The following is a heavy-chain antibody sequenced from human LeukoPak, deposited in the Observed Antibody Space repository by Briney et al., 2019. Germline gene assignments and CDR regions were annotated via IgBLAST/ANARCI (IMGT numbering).Heavy chain of an antibody. CDR3: ARVGNDSGWHDAFGYFDS. Sequence: PGGSLRLSCAASGFNFSNNLLHWVRQAPGKGLEWVAVSSFNGVHKFYADSVKGRFVISGDNSKNTLYLQMNSLRPEDTGTYYCARVGNDSGWHDAFGYFDSWGQGVLVTVSS. J-gene: IGHJ4*02. D-gene: IGHD6-19*01. V-gene: IGHV3-30*09. CDR2: SSFNGVHK. CDR1: GFNFSNNL.